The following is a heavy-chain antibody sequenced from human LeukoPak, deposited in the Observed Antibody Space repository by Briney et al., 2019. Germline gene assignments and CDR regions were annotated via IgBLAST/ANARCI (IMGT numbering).Heavy chain of an antibody. D-gene: IGHD3-10*01. CDR2: ISSSSSTM. Sequence: PGGSLRLSCAASGFTFSSYSMNWVRQAPGKGLEWVSYISSSSSTMYYADSVKGRFTISRDNAKNSLYLQMNSLRAEDTAVYYCARDLRSYYYGPFDYWGQGTLVTVSS. CDR1: GFTFSSYS. V-gene: IGHV3-48*04. J-gene: IGHJ4*02. CDR3: ARDLRSYYYGPFDY.